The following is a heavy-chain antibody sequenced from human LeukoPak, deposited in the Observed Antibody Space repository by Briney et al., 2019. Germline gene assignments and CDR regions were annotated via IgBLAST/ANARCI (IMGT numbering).Heavy chain of an antibody. CDR2: IIPIFGTA. Sequence: ASVKVSCKASGGTFSSYAISWVRQAPGQGLEWMGGIIPIFGTANYAQKFQGRVTITADKSTSTAYMELSSLRSEDTAVYYCARVADYDILTGYSWYFDYWGQGTLVTVSS. J-gene: IGHJ4*02. CDR1: GGTFSSYA. V-gene: IGHV1-69*06. D-gene: IGHD3-9*01. CDR3: ARVADYDILTGYSWYFDY.